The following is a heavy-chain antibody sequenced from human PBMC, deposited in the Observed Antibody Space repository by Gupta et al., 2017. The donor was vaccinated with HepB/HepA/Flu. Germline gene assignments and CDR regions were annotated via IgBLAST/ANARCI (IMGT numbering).Heavy chain of an antibody. J-gene: IGHJ6*03. CDR2: INPNSGGT. CDR1: GYTFTGYY. V-gene: IGHV1-2*02. D-gene: IGHD3-3*01. Sequence: QVQLVQSGAEVKKPGASVKVSCKASGYTFTGYYMHWVRQAPGQGLEWMGWINPNSGGTNYAQKFQGRVTMTRDTSISTAYMELSRLRSDDTAVYYCARDSDYDFWSGYYPAYYYYYMDVWGKGTTVTVSS. CDR3: ARDSDYDFWSGYYPAYYYYYMDV.